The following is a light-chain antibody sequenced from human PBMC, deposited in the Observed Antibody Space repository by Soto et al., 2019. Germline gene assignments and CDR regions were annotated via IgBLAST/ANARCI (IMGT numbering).Light chain of an antibody. J-gene: IGLJ3*02. CDR3: QSYDSSLSGWV. V-gene: IGLV1-40*01. Sequence: QSVLTQPPSVSGAPGQRVTISCTGSSSNIGAGYDVHWYQQLPGTAPKLLIYGNSNRPSRVPDRVSGSKSGTSASLAITGLQAEDEADYYCQSYDSSLSGWVFGGGTKLTV. CDR2: GNS. CDR1: SSNIGAGYD.